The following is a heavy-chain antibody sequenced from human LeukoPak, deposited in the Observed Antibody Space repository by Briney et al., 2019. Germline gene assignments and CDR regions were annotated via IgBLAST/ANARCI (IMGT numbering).Heavy chain of an antibody. CDR2: ISYDGRNK. CDR1: GFTFSSYA. D-gene: IGHD6-19*01. J-gene: IGHJ4*02. CDR3: ARANTGWSPSDY. V-gene: IGHV3-30*04. Sequence: HPGRSLRLSCAASGFTFSSYALHWVRQAPGKGLEWVAVISYDGRNKYYTDSVKGRFTISRDNAKNSLYLQMNSLRVEDTAVYYCARANTGWSPSDYWGQGILVTVSS.